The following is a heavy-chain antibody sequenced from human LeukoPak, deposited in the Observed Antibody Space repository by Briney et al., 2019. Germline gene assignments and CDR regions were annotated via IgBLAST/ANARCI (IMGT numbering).Heavy chain of an antibody. V-gene: IGHV3-23*01. J-gene: IGHJ4*02. CDR2: ISGSGGST. CDR1: GFTFSSYA. D-gene: IGHD2-2*01. CDR3: AKGSVVVPAAPHFSDY. Sequence: GGSLRLSCAASGFTFSSYAMSWVRQAPGKGLEWVSAISGSGGSTYYADSVKGRFTISRDNSKNTLYLQMNRLRAEDTAVYYCAKGSVVVPAAPHFSDYWGQGTLVTVSS.